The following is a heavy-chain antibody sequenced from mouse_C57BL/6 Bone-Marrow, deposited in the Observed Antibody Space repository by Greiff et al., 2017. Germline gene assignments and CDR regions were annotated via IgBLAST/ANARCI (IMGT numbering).Heavy chain of an antibody. CDR2: ISSGGSYT. CDR3: ARGGVVATNYFDY. V-gene: IGHV5-6*01. Sequence: EVQRVESGGDLVKPGGSLKLSCAASGFTFSSYGMSWVRQTPDQRLEWVATISSGGSYTYYPDSVKWRFTISRDNSKNTLYLQMSSLKYEDTAMYYCARGGVVATNYFDYWGQGTTLTVSS. CDR1: GFTFSSYG. J-gene: IGHJ2*01. D-gene: IGHD1-1*01.